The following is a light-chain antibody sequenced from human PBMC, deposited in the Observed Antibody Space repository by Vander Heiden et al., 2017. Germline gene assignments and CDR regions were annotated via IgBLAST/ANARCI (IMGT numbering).Light chain of an antibody. CDR3: QQYASSTIT. CDR2: GAS. V-gene: IGKV3-20*01. CDR1: QSIISNY. Sequence: EIVLTQSPGTLSLSPGERATLSCGASQSIISNYLAWFQQKPGQAPRLLLYGASSRAIGIPDRFSGSGSGTDFTLTISRLEPEDFAVYYCQQYASSTITFRPGARLEIK. J-gene: IGKJ5*01.